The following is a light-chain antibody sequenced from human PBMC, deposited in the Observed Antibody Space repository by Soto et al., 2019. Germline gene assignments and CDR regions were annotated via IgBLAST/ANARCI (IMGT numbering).Light chain of an antibody. CDR3: QQLGGYPIT. V-gene: IGKV1-9*01. J-gene: IGKJ5*01. Sequence: IQLPQSPSSLSASVGDRVTITCRASQGISRYLAWYQQQPGKAPKLLLYAASTLQSGVPSRFIGSVSGTDFTLTISSLQPEDFATYYCQQLGGYPITFGQGTRLEIK. CDR2: AAS. CDR1: QGISRY.